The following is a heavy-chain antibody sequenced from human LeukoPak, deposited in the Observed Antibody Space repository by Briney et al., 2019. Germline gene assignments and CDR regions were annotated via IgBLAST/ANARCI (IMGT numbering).Heavy chain of an antibody. Sequence: GGSLRLSCAASGFTFSNYAMSWVCQGPGKGLEWVSGISVSGGTTDYADSVKGRFTISRDNSKNTLYVQMNSLRAEDTAVYYCAKTFFGYTNYFDYWGQGTQVTVSS. D-gene: IGHD2/OR15-2a*01. V-gene: IGHV3-23*01. CDR3: AKTFFGYTNYFDY. CDR1: GFTFSNYA. CDR2: ISVSGGTT. J-gene: IGHJ4*02.